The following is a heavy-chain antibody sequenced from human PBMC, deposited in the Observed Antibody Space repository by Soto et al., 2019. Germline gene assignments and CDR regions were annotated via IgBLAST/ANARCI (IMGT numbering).Heavy chain of an antibody. CDR3: ARHPADILTGYPTHFDY. V-gene: IGHV4-39*01. CDR2: IYYSGST. J-gene: IGHJ4*02. CDR1: GGSISSSSYY. Sequence: SETLSLTCTVSGGSISSSSYYWGWIRQPPGKGLEWIGSIYYSGSTYYNPSLKSRVTISVDTSKNQFSLKLSSVTAADTAVYYCARHPADILTGYPTHFDYWGQGTLVTVSS. D-gene: IGHD3-9*01.